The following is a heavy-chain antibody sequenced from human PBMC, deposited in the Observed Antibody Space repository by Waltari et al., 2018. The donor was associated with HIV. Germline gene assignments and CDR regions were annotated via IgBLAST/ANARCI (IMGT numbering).Heavy chain of an antibody. CDR2: INAGNGNT. CDR3: ARDGEYSSWISYLAFKAFDY. V-gene: IGHV1-3*01. D-gene: IGHD6-13*01. J-gene: IGHJ4*02. Sequence: QVQLVQSGAEVKKPGAPVKVSCKASGYNFTSYAMHWVRQAPGQRLEWMGWINAGNGNTKDSQKFQGRVTITRDTSASTAYMELSSLRSEDTAVYYCARDGEYSSWISYLAFKAFDYWGQGTLVTVSS. CDR1: GYNFTSYA.